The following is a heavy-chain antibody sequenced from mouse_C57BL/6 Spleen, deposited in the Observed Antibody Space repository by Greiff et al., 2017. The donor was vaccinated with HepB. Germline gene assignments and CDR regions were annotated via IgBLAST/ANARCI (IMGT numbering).Heavy chain of an antibody. D-gene: IGHD2-4*01. Sequence: VQLQESGAELVRPGASVTLSCKASGYTFTDYEMHWVKQTPVHGLEWIGAIDPETGGTAYNQKFKGKAILTADKSSSTAYMELRSLTSEDSAVYYCTRGGYDYDGAVDYWGQGTTLTVSS. CDR3: TRGGYDYDGAVDY. CDR2: IDPETGGT. V-gene: IGHV1-15*01. CDR1: GYTFTDYE. J-gene: IGHJ2*01.